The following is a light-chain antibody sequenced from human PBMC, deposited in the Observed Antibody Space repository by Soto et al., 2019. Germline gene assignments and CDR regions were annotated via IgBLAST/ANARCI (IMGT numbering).Light chain of an antibody. V-gene: IGKV3-20*01. J-gene: IGKJ1*01. CDR1: ESVTSDC. CDR2: GAS. CDR3: QQCGSSRRT. Sequence: EIVLTQSPGTLSLSPGERATLSCRASESVTSDCLAWYRQRPGQAPRLLIYGASTRAPGTPHRICGSGSGTDFARTISRLEPEDFAVYFCQQCGSSRRTFGQGTRLEIK.